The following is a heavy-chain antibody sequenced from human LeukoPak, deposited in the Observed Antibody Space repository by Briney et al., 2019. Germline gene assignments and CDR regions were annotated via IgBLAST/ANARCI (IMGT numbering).Heavy chain of an antibody. CDR3: ARESRDGYSFRPGSH. D-gene: IGHD5-24*01. Sequence: PGGSLRLSRAASGLTVSDNYMSWVRQAPGKGLEWVSVIYRGGNTYYADSVKGRFTISRDISKNTLYLQMNSLSAEETAMYYCARESRDGYSFRPGSHWGQGTLVTVSS. CDR2: IYRGGNT. V-gene: IGHV3-66*01. J-gene: IGHJ4*02. CDR1: GLTVSDNY.